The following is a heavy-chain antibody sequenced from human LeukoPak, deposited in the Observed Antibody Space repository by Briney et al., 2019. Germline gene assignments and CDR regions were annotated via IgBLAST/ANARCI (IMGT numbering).Heavy chain of an antibody. D-gene: IGHD3-16*01. Sequence: SETLSLTCAVYGGSFSGYYWSWIRQPPGKGLEWIGEIDHSGSTNYNPSLKSRVTISVDTSKNQFSLKLSSVTAADTAVYYCARGQIDYSSLNLKDHYYYYYGMDVWGKGTTFTVSS. CDR3: ARGQIDYSSLNLKDHYYYYYGMDV. V-gene: IGHV4-34*01. CDR1: GGSFSGYY. J-gene: IGHJ6*04. CDR2: IDHSGST.